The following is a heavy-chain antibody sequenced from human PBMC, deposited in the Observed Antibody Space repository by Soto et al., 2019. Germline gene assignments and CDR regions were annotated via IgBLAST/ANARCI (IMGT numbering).Heavy chain of an antibody. CDR1: VGSISSYY. J-gene: IGHJ6*02. V-gene: IGHV4-59*01. CDR3: ARDLFSYYYGSGSQNYYYYYGMDV. CDR2: IYYSGST. Sequence: SETLSLTCTVSVGSISSYYWSWIRQPPGKGLEWIGYIYYSGSTNYNPSLKSRVTISVDTSKNQFSLKLSSVTAADTAVYYCARDLFSYYYGSGSQNYYYYYGMDVSGQGTTVTVSS. D-gene: IGHD3-10*01.